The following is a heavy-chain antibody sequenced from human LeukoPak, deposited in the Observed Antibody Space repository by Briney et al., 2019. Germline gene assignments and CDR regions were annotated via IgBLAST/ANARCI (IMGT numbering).Heavy chain of an antibody. V-gene: IGHV4-38-2*02. J-gene: IGHJ4*02. CDR1: GYSFSSGYF. Sequence: SETLSLTCTVSGYSFSSGYFWGWIRQPPGKGLEWIGSIYHSGHTYYNPSLRSRVTISIHTSKNQFSLKLSSVTAADTAVYYCARDDSSGYYVDYWGQGTLVTVSS. D-gene: IGHD3-22*01. CDR3: ARDDSSGYYVDY. CDR2: IYHSGHT.